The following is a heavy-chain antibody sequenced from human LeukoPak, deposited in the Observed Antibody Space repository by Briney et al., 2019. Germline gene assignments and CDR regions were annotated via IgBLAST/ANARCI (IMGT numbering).Heavy chain of an antibody. V-gene: IGHV3-30*03. CDR3: ARVEMAISELDY. CDR2: ISYDGSNK. Sequence: PGRSLRLSCAASGFTFSSYGMHWVRQAPGKGLEWVAVISYDGSNKYYADSVKGRFTISRDNSKNTLYLQMNSLRAEDTAVYYCARVEMAISELDYWGQGTLVTVSS. D-gene: IGHD5-24*01. CDR1: GFTFSSYG. J-gene: IGHJ4*02.